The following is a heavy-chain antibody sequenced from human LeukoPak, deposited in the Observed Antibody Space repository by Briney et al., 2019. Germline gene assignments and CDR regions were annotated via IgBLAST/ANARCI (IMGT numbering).Heavy chain of an antibody. CDR1: GGSISSYY. V-gene: IGHV4-59*08. Sequence: SETLSLTCTDSGGSISSYYWSWIRQPPGKGLEWIGYIYYSGSTNYNPSLKSRVTISVDTSKNQFSLKLSSVTAADTAVYYCARHRITIFGVVTRIYGMDVWGQGTTVTVSS. D-gene: IGHD3-3*01. CDR2: IYYSGST. CDR3: ARHRITIFGVVTRIYGMDV. J-gene: IGHJ6*02.